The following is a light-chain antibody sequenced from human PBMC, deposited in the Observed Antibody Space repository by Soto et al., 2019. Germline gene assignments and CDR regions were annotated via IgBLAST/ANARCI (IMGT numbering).Light chain of an antibody. CDR2: GAS. J-gene: IGKJ1*01. CDR1: QSVSSNY. Sequence: EIVLTQSPGTLSLSPGERATLSCRASQSVSSNYLAWYQQKPGQAPRLLVYGASSRATGIPDRFSGSGSGTDFTLTINRLEPEDFALYYCQEYRSSWTFGQGTKVEIK. CDR3: QEYRSSWT. V-gene: IGKV3-20*01.